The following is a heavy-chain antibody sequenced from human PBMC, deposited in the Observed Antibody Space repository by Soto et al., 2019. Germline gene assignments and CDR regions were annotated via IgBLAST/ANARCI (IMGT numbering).Heavy chain of an antibody. CDR1: GYSFTSYW. J-gene: IGHJ4*02. V-gene: IGHV5-51*01. CDR3: ARVGPGVIIAARVGRGYSYGYGYFDY. D-gene: IGHD5-18*01. Sequence: GESLKISCKGSGYSFTSYWIGWVRQMPGKGLEWMGIIYPGDSDTRYSPSFQGQVTISADKSISTAYLQWSSLKASDTAMYYCARVGPGVIIAARVGRGYSYGYGYFDYWGQGTLVTVSS. CDR2: IYPGDSDT.